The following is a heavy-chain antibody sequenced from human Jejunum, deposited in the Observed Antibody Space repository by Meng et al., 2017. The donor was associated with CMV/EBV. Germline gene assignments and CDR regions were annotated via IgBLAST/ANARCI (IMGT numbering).Heavy chain of an antibody. Sequence: EVQLLESGGDLVQPGGSLRLSCAASGFTFSTYAMSWVRQAPGKGLDWVSVISATGSSIYYADSVKGRFTISRDSSKNTLYLQMNSLRADDTAVYYCARRAGDFDYWGQGILVTVSS. CDR2: ISATGSSI. J-gene: IGHJ4*02. V-gene: IGHV3-23*01. CDR1: GFTFSTYA. CDR3: ARRAGDFDY. D-gene: IGHD6-19*01.